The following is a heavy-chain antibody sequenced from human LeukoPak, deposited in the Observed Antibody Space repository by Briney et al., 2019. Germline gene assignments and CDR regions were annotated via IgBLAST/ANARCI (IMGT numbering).Heavy chain of an antibody. V-gene: IGHV6-1*01. CDR2: TYYRSKWYF. CDR1: GDSVSNNTAA. CDR3: ARRLTQYDCFDP. D-gene: IGHD2-2*01. J-gene: IGHJ5*02. Sequence: SQTLSLTCAISGDSVSNNTAAWSWIRQSPSRGLEWLGRTYYRSKWYFDYAISVKSRISIDPETSKNQFSLHLNSVTPEDTAVYYCARRLTQYDCFDPWGQGILVTVSS.